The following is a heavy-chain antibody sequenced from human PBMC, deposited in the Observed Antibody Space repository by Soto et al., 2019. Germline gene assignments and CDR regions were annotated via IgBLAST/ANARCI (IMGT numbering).Heavy chain of an antibody. V-gene: IGHV4-59*01. Sequence: SETLSLTCTVSGGSISSYYWSWIRQPPEKGLEWIGYIYYSGSTNYNPSLKSRVTISVDTSKNQFSLKLSSVTAADTAVYYCARGRAVVAATRRYYFDYWGQGTLVTVSS. D-gene: IGHD2-15*01. CDR3: ARGRAVVAATRRYYFDY. J-gene: IGHJ4*02. CDR1: GGSISSYY. CDR2: IYYSGST.